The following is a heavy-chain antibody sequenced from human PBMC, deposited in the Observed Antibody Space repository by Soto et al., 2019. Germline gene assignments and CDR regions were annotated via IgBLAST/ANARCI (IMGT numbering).Heavy chain of an antibody. CDR2: INAGNGNT. V-gene: IGHV1-3*01. J-gene: IGHJ6*02. D-gene: IGHD3-22*01. CDR3: ARDPNDSSAYYPHYYYGMDV. CDR1: GYTLTSYG. Sequence: QIQLMQSGAEVKKPGASVKVSCKASGYTLTSYGIHWVRQAPGQRLEWTGWINAGNGNTKYSEKFQGRVTITRDTSASTAYLELSSLRSEDTAVYYCARDPNDSSAYYPHYYYGMDVWGQGTTVTVSS.